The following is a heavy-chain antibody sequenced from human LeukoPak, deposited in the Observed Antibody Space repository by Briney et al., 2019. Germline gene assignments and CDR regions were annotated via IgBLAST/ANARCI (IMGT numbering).Heavy chain of an antibody. Sequence: GGSLRLSCAASGFTFSSCAMHWVSQAPGKGLEYVSAISSNGGSTYYANSVKGRFTISRDNSKNTLYLQMGSLRAEDMAVYYCARGGAAAGVGFDYWGQGTLVTVSS. CDR1: GFTFSSCA. J-gene: IGHJ4*02. V-gene: IGHV3-64*01. CDR3: ARGGAAAGVGFDY. D-gene: IGHD6-13*01. CDR2: ISSNGGST.